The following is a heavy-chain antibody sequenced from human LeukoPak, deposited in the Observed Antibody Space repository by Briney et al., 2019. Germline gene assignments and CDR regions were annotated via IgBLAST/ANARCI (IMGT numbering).Heavy chain of an antibody. CDR1: GFTFSSYA. V-gene: IGHV3-64*01. CDR3: ARASSGWYGY. J-gene: IGHJ4*02. D-gene: IGHD6-19*01. CDR2: ISSNGGST. Sequence: GGSLRLSCVVSGFTFSSYAMHWVRQAPGKGLEYDSAISSNGGSTYYANSVKGRFTISRDNSKNTLYLQMGSLRVEDMAVYYCARASSGWYGYWGQGTLVTVSS.